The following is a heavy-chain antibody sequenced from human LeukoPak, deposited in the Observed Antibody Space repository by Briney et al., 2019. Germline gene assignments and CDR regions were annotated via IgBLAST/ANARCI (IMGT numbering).Heavy chain of an antibody. Sequence: PGGSLRLSCAASGFTVSSNYMSWVRQAPGKGLEWVSLIYAGGSTYYADAVKGRFTISRDNAKNSLYLQMNSLRAEDTAVYYCAKLVATIGVFGYMDVWGKGTTVTVSS. J-gene: IGHJ6*03. V-gene: IGHV3-53*01. CDR2: IYAGGST. CDR1: GFTVSSNY. D-gene: IGHD5-12*01. CDR3: AKLVATIGVFGYMDV.